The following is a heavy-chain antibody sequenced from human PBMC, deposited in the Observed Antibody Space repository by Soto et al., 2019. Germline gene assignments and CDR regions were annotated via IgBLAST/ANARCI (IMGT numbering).Heavy chain of an antibody. CDR2: ITYDGSDK. CDR1: GFPFSSYG. V-gene: IGHV3-30*03. CDR3: ARAYYYDSSGYYLVGYFDY. D-gene: IGHD3-22*01. J-gene: IGHJ4*02. Sequence: GGSLRLSCAASGFPFSSYGMHWVRQAPGKGLEWMATITYDGSDKYYAASVKGRFTISRDNSKNTVYLQMNSLRAEDTAVYYCARAYYYDSSGYYLVGYFDYWGQGTLVTVSS.